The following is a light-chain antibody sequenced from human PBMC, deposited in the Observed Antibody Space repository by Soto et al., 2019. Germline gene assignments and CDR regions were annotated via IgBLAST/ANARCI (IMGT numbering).Light chain of an antibody. CDR2: GAS. CDR3: QQYNNWPRT. J-gene: IGKJ1*01. CDR1: QSVGSN. V-gene: IGKV3-15*01. Sequence: EIVMTQSPATLSVSPGERATLSCRASQSVGSNLAWYQQKPGQAPRLLIYGASTRATGFPARFSGSGSGTEFTLTISSLQSEDFAVYYCQQYNNWPRTFGQGPRWKSN.